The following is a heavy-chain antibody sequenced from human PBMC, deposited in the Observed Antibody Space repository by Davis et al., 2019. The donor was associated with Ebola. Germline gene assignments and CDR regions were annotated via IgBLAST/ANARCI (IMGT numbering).Heavy chain of an antibody. CDR2: ISGSGGST. D-gene: IGHD2-2*01. CDR3: ARDPGYCSSTSYDPYYYYGMDV. J-gene: IGHJ6*02. Sequence: PGGSLRLSCAASGFTFSSYAMSWVRQAPGKGLEWVSAISGSGGSTYYADSVKGRFTISRDNSKNTLYLQMNSLRAEDTAVYYCARDPGYCSSTSYDPYYYYGMDVWGQGTTVTVSS. V-gene: IGHV3-23*01. CDR1: GFTFSSYA.